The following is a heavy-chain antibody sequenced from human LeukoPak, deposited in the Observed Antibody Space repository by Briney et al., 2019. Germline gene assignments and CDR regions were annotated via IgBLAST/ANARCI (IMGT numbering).Heavy chain of an antibody. Sequence: SETLSLTCTVSGGSISSYYWSWIRQPPGKGLEWIGYIYYSGSTNYNPSLKSRVTISVDTSKNQFSLKLSSVTAADTAVYYCARDLGYYDSSGYYVDYFDYWGQGTLVTVSS. CDR1: GGSISSYY. D-gene: IGHD3-22*01. J-gene: IGHJ4*02. V-gene: IGHV4-59*01. CDR2: IYYSGST. CDR3: ARDLGYYDSSGYYVDYFDY.